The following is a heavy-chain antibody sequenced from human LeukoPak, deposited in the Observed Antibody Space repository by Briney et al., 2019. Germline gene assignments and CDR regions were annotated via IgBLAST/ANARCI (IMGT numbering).Heavy chain of an antibody. CDR3: ARTPLGYCSGGSCYGALFHY. CDR2: IIPIIGTA. CDR1: GGTFSSYA. D-gene: IGHD2-15*01. V-gene: IGHV1-69*05. J-gene: IGHJ4*02. Sequence: SVKVSCKDSGGTFSSYAISWVRQAPGQGLEWMGGIIPIIGTANYAQKFQGRVTITTDESTSTAYMELSSLRSEDTAVYYCARTPLGYCSGGSCYGALFHYWGQGTLVTVSS.